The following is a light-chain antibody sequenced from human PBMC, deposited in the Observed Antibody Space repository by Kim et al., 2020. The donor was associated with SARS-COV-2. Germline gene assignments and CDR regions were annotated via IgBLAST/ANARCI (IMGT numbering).Light chain of an antibody. Sequence: PGERATLSRSASQRVSNSYLAWYQQKPGQAPRLLIYAESRRATDVPDRFSGSGSETDFTLTINRLEPEDFAVYYCQQYGSSPPYTFGQGTKLEI. CDR3: QQYGSSPPYT. CDR1: QRVSNSY. CDR2: AES. V-gene: IGKV3-20*01. J-gene: IGKJ2*01.